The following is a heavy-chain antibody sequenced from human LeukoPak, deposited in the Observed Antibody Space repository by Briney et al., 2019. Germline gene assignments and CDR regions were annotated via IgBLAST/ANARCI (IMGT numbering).Heavy chain of an antibody. D-gene: IGHD4-11*01. CDR1: GGSIGSYY. CDR3: ASGYSNYGGIFDY. Sequence: PSETLSLTCTVSGGSIGSYYWSWIRQPPGKGLEWIGYIYYSGSTNYNPSLKSRVTISVDTSKNQFSLKLSSVTAADTAVYYCASGYSNYGGIFDYWGQETLVTVSS. CDR2: IYYSGST. J-gene: IGHJ4*02. V-gene: IGHV4-59*01.